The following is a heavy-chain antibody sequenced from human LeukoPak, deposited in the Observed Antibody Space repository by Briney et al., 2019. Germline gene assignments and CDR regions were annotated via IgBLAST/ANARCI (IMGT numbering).Heavy chain of an antibody. D-gene: IGHD2-2*01. V-gene: IGHV1-18*01. CDR3: ARGVVPAARYYYYYYMDV. CDR2: ISAYNGNT. CDR1: GYTFTSYG. J-gene: IGHJ6*03. Sequence: ASVTVSCKASGYTFTSYGISWVRQAPGQGLEWMGWISAYNGNTNYAQKLQGRVTMTTDTSTSTAYMELRSLRSDDTAVYYCARGVVPAARYYYYYYMDVWGKGTTVTVSS.